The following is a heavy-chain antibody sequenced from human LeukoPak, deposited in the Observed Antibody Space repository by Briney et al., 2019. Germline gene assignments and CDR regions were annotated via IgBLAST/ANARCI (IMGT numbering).Heavy chain of an antibody. CDR3: ARGYFY. Sequence: SETLSLTCSVSGGSISNYYWTWIRQPPGKGLEWIGYIYNSVRTNYNPSLRSRVTISADTSKNQFYLKLTSVTAADTAVYYCARGYFYWGLGTLVTVSS. CDR1: GGSISNYY. CDR2: IYNSVRT. J-gene: IGHJ4*02. D-gene: IGHD1-1*01. V-gene: IGHV4-59*01.